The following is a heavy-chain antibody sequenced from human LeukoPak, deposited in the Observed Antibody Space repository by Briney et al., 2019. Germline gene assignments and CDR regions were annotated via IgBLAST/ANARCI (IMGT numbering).Heavy chain of an antibody. CDR2: MSPNSGNT. J-gene: IGHJ1*01. CDR1: GYIFTNYG. D-gene: IGHD1-26*01. CDR3: VRGLWELGD. V-gene: IGHV1-8*02. Sequence: ASVKVSCKASGYIFTNYGISWVRQATGQGLEWMGWMSPNSGNTGLAQKFQGRVTMTRDTSINTAYMELSSLRSEDSAVYYCVRGLWELGDWGQGTLVTVSS.